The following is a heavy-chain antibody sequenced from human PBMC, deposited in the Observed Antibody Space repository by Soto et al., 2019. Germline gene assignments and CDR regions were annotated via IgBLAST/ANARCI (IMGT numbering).Heavy chain of an antibody. V-gene: IGHV3-30-3*01. J-gene: IGHJ5*02. CDR1: KFTFSSYS. CDR3: ARTALRRPITASGDFDP. Sequence: ESGGGMVQPGRSLRLSCAASKFTFSSYSMHWVRQAPGRGLEWVAVISYNGLNKFYADSVKGRFTISRDNSKSILYLQMNSLRAEDTAVYYCARTALRRPITASGDFDPWGQGTLVIVSS. CDR2: ISYNGLNK. D-gene: IGHD1-20*01.